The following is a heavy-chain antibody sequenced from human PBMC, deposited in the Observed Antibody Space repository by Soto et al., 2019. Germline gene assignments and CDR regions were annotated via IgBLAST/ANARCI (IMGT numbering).Heavy chain of an antibody. J-gene: IGHJ3*02. D-gene: IGHD6-19*01. CDR3: AKDTRLAVAGTPDAFDI. Sequence: GGSLRLSCAASGFTFDDYAMHWVRQAPGKGLEWVSGISWNSGSIGYADSVKGRFTISRDNAKNSLYLQMNSLRAEDTALYYCAKDTRLAVAGTPDAFDIWGQGTMVTVSS. V-gene: IGHV3-9*01. CDR2: ISWNSGSI. CDR1: GFTFDDYA.